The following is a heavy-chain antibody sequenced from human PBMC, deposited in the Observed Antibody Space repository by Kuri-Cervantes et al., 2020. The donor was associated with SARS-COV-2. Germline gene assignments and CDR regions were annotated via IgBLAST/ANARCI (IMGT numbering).Heavy chain of an antibody. CDR2: INHSGRT. CDR1: GGSFSGFY. CDR3: ASRYCSGGSCYGGPYYFDD. D-gene: IGHD2-15*01. V-gene: IGHV4-34*01. J-gene: IGHJ4*02. Sequence: LPFAVYGGSFSGFYWSWIHQPPGKGLEWIGEINHSGRTNYNPSLKRRVTISVDTSKIQFSLKLSSVTAADTAVYYCASRYCSGGSCYGGPYYFDDWGQGTMVTVSS.